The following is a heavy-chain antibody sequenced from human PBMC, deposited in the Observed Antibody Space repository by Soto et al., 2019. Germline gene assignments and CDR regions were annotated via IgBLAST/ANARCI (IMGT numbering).Heavy chain of an antibody. CDR3: ARDGPPDYYDSSGYEGPGY. CDR1: GGSISSGDYY. J-gene: IGHJ4*02. CDR2: IYYSGST. Sequence: SETLSLTCTVSGGSISSGDYYWSWIRQPPGKGLEWIGYIYYSGSTYYNPSLKSRVTISVDTSKNQFSLNLSSVTAADTAMYYCARDGPPDYYDSSGYEGPGYWGQGTLVTVSS. D-gene: IGHD3-22*01. V-gene: IGHV4-30-4*01.